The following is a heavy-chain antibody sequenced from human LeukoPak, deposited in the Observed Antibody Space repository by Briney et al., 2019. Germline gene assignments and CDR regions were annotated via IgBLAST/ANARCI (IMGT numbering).Heavy chain of an antibody. D-gene: IGHD4-17*01. CDR2: IYYSGST. CDR1: GGSISSSSYY. J-gene: IGHJ5*02. V-gene: IGHV4-39*07. CDR3: ARRRLRPPRFDP. Sequence: SETLSLTCTVSGGSISSSSYYWGWIRQPPGKGLEWIGSIYYSGSTYYNPSLKSRVTISVDTSKNQFSLKLSSVTAADTAVYYCARRRLRPPRFDPWGQGTLVTVSS.